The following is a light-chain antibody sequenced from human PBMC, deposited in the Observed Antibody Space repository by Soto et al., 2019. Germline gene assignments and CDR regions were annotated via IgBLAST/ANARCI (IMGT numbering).Light chain of an antibody. Sequence: QSALTQPASVSGSPGQSITISCTGTSSYINTSLYISWYQQHPGKAPKLIIFDVTNRPPGVSNRFSGSKSGKTASLTISGLQAEDEADYYCSSYTISTLVFGTGTKVTVL. V-gene: IGLV2-14*03. J-gene: IGLJ1*01. CDR1: SSYINTSLY. CDR2: DVT. CDR3: SSYTISTLV.